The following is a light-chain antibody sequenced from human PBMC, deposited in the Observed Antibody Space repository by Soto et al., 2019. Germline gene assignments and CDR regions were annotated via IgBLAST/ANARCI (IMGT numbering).Light chain of an antibody. J-gene: IGKJ1*01. V-gene: IGKV4-1*01. CDR1: QSVLYSSNNKNY. Sequence: DSVMSQSPDSLAVSLGERATSNCKSSQSVLYSSNNKNYLAWYQQKPGQLPKLLIHWASTRESGVPDRFSGSGSGTDFTLTISSLQAEDVAVYYCQQYYSTPWTFGQGTRWIS. CDR3: QQYYSTPWT. CDR2: WAS.